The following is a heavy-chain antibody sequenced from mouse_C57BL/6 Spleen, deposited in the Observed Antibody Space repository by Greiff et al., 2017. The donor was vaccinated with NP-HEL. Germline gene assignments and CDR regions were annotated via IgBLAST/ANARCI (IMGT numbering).Heavy chain of an antibody. CDR3: ARDRWGIDY. CDR2: INYDGSST. Sequence: EVQLVESEGGLVQPGSSMKLSCTASGFTFSDYYMAWVRQVPEKGLEWVANINYDGSSTYYLDSLKSRFIISRDNAKNILYLQMSSLKSEDTATYYCARDRWGIDYWGQGTTLTVSS. V-gene: IGHV5-16*01. CDR1: GFTFSDYY. D-gene: IGHD1-1*02. J-gene: IGHJ2*01.